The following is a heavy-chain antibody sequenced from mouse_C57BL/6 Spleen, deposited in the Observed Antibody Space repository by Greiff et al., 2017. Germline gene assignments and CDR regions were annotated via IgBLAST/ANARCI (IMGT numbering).Heavy chain of an antibody. CDR1: GFNIKDYY. D-gene: IGHD2-2*01. CDR2: IDPEDGAT. Sequence: VQLKQSGAELVKPGASVKLSCTASGFNIKDYYMHWVKQRTEQGLEWIGRIDPEDGATKYAPKFQGKATITADTSSNTAYLQLSSLTSEDTAVYYWATYGYDDGGCDYWGQGTTLTVSS. J-gene: IGHJ2*01. V-gene: IGHV14-2*01. CDR3: ATYGYDDGGCDY.